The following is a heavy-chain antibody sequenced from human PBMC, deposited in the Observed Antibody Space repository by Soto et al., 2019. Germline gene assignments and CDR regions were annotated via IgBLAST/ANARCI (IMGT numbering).Heavy chain of an antibody. V-gene: IGHV3-74*01. CDR3: ARDCSGGSCYGYYGLDV. CDR2: INSDGSSV. CDR1: GITFSSHW. J-gene: IGHJ6*02. D-gene: IGHD2-15*01. Sequence: EVQLVESGGGLVQPGGSLRLSCAASGITFSSHWMHWVRQAPGKGLVWVARINSDGSSVRYADSVKGRFTISRDNAXKXXYLQMNSLRAEDTAVYYCARDCSGGSCYGYYGLDVWGQGTTVSVSS.